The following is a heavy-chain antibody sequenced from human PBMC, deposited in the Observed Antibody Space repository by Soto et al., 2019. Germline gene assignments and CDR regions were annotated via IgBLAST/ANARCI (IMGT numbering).Heavy chain of an antibody. J-gene: IGHJ5*02. V-gene: IGHV1-8*01. CDR3: ARGGGTYYDFWSGYYIWFDP. D-gene: IGHD3-3*01. CDR2: MNPNSGNT. Sequence: ASVKVSCKASGYTFTSYDINWVRQATGQGLEWMGWMNPNSGNTGYAQKFQGRVTMTRNTSISTAYMELSSLRSEDTAVYYCARGGGTYYDFWSGYYIWFDPSGQGTLVTVSS. CDR1: GYTFTSYD.